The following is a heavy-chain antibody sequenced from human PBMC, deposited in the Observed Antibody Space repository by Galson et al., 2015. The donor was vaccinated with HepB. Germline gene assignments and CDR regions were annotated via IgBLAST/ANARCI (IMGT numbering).Heavy chain of an antibody. CDR3: ARDAAAVAAGDAFDI. CDR1: GFTFSSYS. Sequence: SLRLSCAASGFTFSSYSMNWVRQAPGKGLEWVSSISSSSSYIYYADSVKGRFTISRDNAKNSLYLQMNSLRAEDTAVYYCARDAAAVAAGDAFDIWGQGTMVTVSS. D-gene: IGHD6-19*01. V-gene: IGHV3-21*01. CDR2: ISSSSSYI. J-gene: IGHJ3*02.